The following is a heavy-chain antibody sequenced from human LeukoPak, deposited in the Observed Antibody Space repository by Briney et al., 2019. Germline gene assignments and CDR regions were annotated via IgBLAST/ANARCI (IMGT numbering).Heavy chain of an antibody. D-gene: IGHD4-17*01. CDR3: ARVPTVTNWFDP. Sequence: GASVKVSCKASGYTFAKYAIHWVRQAPGQRLEWMGWINAGNGNTKYSQKFQGRVTITRDTSASTAYMELSSLRSEDTAVYYCARVPTVTNWFDPWGQGTLVTVSS. J-gene: IGHJ5*02. CDR2: INAGNGNT. CDR1: GYTFAKYA. V-gene: IGHV1-3*01.